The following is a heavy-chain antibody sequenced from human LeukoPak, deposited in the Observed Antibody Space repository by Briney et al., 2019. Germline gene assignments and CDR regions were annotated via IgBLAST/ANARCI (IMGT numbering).Heavy chain of an antibody. CDR1: GYTFTGYY. V-gene: IGHV1-2*02. D-gene: IGHD1-26*01. J-gene: IGHJ4*02. CDR3: ARARLYSGILYYFDY. CDR2: INPNSGGT. Sequence: ASVKVSCKASGYTFTGYYMHWVRQAPGQGLEWMGWINPNSGGTNYALKFQGRVTMTRDTSISTAYMELSRLRSDDTAVYYCARARLYSGILYYFDYWGQGTLVTVSS.